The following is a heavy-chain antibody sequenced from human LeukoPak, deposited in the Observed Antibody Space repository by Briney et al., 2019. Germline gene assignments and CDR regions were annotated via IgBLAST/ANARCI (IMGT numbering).Heavy chain of an antibody. V-gene: IGHV3-23*01. Sequence: GGSLRLSCAASGFTFSSYAMSWVRQAPGKGLEWVSAVSSSGGSTNYADYVKGRFTISRDNSKNTLYLQMNSLRAEDTAVYYCAKVLKGYYFDYWGQGTLVTVSS. CDR3: AKVLKGYYFDY. J-gene: IGHJ4*02. CDR2: VSSSGGST. CDR1: GFTFSSYA.